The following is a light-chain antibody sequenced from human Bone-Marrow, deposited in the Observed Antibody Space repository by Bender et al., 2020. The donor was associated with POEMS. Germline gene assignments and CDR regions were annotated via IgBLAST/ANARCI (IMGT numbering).Light chain of an antibody. CDR3: AAWDDSLSGWV. Sequence: QSALTQPPSASGSPGQSVTISCTGTSSDVGNYNLVSWYQQHPGKAPKLMIYDVSNRPSGVSNRFSGSKSGTSASLAITGLRSEDEADYHCAAWDDSLSGWVFGGGTKLTVL. J-gene: IGLJ3*02. CDR2: DVS. CDR1: SSDVGNYNL. V-gene: IGLV2-14*02.